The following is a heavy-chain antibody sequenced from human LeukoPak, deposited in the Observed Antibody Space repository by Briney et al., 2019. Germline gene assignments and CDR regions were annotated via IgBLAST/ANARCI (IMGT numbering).Heavy chain of an antibody. Sequence: ASVKVSCKASGGTFSSYAISWVRQAPGQGLEWMGRIIPILGIANYAQKFQGRVTITADKSTSTAYMELSSLRSKDTAVYYCARVRYYYDSSGYLPDAFDIWGQGTMVTVSS. CDR3: ARVRYYYDSSGYLPDAFDI. J-gene: IGHJ3*02. D-gene: IGHD3-22*01. CDR1: GGTFSSYA. CDR2: IIPILGIA. V-gene: IGHV1-69*04.